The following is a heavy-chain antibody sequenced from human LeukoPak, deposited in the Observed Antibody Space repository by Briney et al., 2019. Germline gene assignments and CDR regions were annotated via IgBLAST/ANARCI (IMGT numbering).Heavy chain of an antibody. Sequence: KPSETLSLTCTVSGGSISSYYWSWIRQPPGKGLEWIEYIYYSGNTNYNPSLKSRVTISVDTSKNQFSLKLSSVTAADTAVYYCAKLNSYDFWSAARRNWFDPWGQGTLVTVSS. CDR2: IYYSGNT. CDR1: GGSISSYY. V-gene: IGHV4-59*01. J-gene: IGHJ5*02. CDR3: AKLNSYDFWSAARRNWFDP. D-gene: IGHD3-3*01.